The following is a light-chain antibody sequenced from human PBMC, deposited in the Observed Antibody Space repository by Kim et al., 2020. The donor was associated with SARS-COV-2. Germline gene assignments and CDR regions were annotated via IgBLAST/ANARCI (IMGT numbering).Light chain of an antibody. CDR2: GAS. V-gene: IGKV3-15*01. Sequence: EMIQSPATLSVPPGETATLSCRASQSVRDYLAWYQQRPGQALRLLIYGASTRATDIPARFTGSGSGTDFTLTITSLQSEDSAIYYCQQYYHWPPWTFGQGTKVDIK. CDR1: QSVRDY. J-gene: IGKJ1*01. CDR3: QQYYHWPPWT.